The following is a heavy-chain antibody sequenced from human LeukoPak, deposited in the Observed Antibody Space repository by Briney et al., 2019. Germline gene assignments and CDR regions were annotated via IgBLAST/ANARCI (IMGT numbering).Heavy chain of an antibody. Sequence: GGSLRLSCAASGFRFSSSWMNWVRQAPGKGLEWVASMKQDGSEEYYVDSVKGRFTISRDNAKNSLYLQMNSLRAEDTAVYYCARDRGYSSFDYWGQGTLVTVSS. J-gene: IGHJ4*02. V-gene: IGHV3-7*01. D-gene: IGHD6-13*01. CDR1: GFRFSSSW. CDR2: MKQDGSEE. CDR3: ARDRGYSSFDY.